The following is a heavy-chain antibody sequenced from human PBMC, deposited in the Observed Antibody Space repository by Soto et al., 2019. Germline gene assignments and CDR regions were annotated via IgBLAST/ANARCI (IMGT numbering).Heavy chain of an antibody. CDR2: ISAYNGNT. Sequence: QIQLVQSGAEVKKPGASVKVSCKASGYTFSSYHITWVRQAPGQGLEWMGWISAYNGNTNYAQNLQGRVTMTTDPSTSTAYMELMSMRSDDTAVYYCARDLPPVDYWGQGTLVTVSS. CDR3: ARDLPPVDY. J-gene: IGHJ4*02. CDR1: GYTFSSYH. V-gene: IGHV1-18*01.